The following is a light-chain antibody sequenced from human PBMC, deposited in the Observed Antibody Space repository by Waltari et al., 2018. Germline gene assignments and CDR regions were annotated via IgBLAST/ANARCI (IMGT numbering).Light chain of an antibody. Sequence: QAGLTQPPSVSKDLRQTATLTCTGNSNNVGNLGAAWLQQHQGHPPKLLPYRNNDRPPGNPAGFSASRSGNTASLTITGLQAEDEADYYCSTWDSSLSGWVFGGGTKLTVL. J-gene: IGLJ3*02. V-gene: IGLV10-54*04. CDR2: RNN. CDR3: STWDSSLSGWV. CDR1: SNNVGNLG.